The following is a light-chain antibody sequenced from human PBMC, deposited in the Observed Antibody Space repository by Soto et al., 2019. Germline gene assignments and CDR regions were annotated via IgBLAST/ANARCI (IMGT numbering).Light chain of an antibody. J-gene: IGLJ1*01. Sequence: QAVVTQEPSLTVSPGGTVTLTCASSTGAVTSDNYPNWFQLKPGQAPKSVIYSTSNKHSWTPARFSGSLLGGKAALTLSGVQPEDDDEYYCLLYYGGVYVFGSGTKLTVL. CDR1: TGAVTSDNY. CDR3: LLYYGGVYV. V-gene: IGLV7-43*01. CDR2: STS.